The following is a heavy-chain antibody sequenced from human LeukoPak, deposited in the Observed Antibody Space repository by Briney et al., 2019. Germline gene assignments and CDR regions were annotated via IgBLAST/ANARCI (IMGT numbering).Heavy chain of an antibody. Sequence: PGGSLRLSCAASGFTFSSYAMHWVRQAPGKGLEWVAVIWYDGSNKYYADSVKGRFTISRDNSKNTLYLQMNSLRAEDTAVYYCARVIGSGWPYYFDYWGQGTLVTVSS. CDR1: GFTFSSYA. CDR2: IWYDGSNK. J-gene: IGHJ4*02. D-gene: IGHD6-19*01. V-gene: IGHV3-33*08. CDR3: ARVIGSGWPYYFDY.